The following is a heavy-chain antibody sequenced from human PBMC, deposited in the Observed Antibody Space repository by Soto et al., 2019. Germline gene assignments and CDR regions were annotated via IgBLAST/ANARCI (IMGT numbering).Heavy chain of an antibody. Sequence: ASVKVSCKASGYTFTSYYMHWVRQAPGQGLEWMGIINPSGGSTSYAQKFQGRVTMTRDTSTSTVYMELSSLRAEDTAVYYCAFSPYYDILTGYYTHLIDYGMDVWGQGTTVTVSS. CDR2: INPSGGST. D-gene: IGHD3-9*01. CDR1: GYTFTSYY. J-gene: IGHJ6*02. V-gene: IGHV1-46*01. CDR3: AFSPYYDILTGYYTHLIDYGMDV.